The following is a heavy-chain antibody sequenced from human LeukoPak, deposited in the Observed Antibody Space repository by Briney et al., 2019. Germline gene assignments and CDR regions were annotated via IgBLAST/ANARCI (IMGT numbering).Heavy chain of an antibody. CDR2: IIPIFGTA. CDR1: GGTFSSYA. CDR3: ARERAYGDYGSYAFDI. D-gene: IGHD4-17*01. J-gene: IGHJ3*02. V-gene: IGHV1-69*06. Sequence: ASVKVSCKASGGTFSSYAISWVRQAPGQGLEWMGGIIPIFGTANYAQKFQGRVTITADKSTSTAYMELSSLRSEDTAVYYCARERAYGDYGSYAFDIWGQGAMVTVSS.